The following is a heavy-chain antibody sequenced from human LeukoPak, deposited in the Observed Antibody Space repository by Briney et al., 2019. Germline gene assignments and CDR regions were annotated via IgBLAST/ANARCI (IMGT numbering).Heavy chain of an antibody. CDR3: ARTQSQSGSYRYYFGY. CDR2: IYYIRNT. Sequence: SETLSLTCTVSGGSVGSAGYYWSWIRQPPGGGLEWIGYIYYIRNTNYNPSLRSRVTMSLDPSKNQFSLKLNSVTAADTAVYYCARTQSQSGSYRYYFGYWGQGTLVTVSS. CDR1: GGSVGSAGYY. J-gene: IGHJ4*02. V-gene: IGHV4-61*08. D-gene: IGHD1-26*01.